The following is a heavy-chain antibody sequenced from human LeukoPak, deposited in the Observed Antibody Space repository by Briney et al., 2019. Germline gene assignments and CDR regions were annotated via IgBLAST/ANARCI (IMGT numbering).Heavy chain of an antibody. Sequence: GASVKVSCKASGYTFTSYGISWVRQAPGQGLEWMGWISAYNGNTNYAQKLQGRVTMTTDTSTSTAYMELRSLRSDDTAVYYCARAYSSSWYTVFSPGYYYYYMDVWGKGTTVTISS. D-gene: IGHD6-13*01. CDR2: ISAYNGNT. CDR3: ARAYSSSWYTVFSPGYYYYYMDV. J-gene: IGHJ6*03. CDR1: GYTFTSYG. V-gene: IGHV1-18*01.